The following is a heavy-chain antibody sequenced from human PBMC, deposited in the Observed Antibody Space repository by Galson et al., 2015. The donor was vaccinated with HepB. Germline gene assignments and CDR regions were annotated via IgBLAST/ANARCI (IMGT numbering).Heavy chain of an antibody. V-gene: IGHV3-30-3*01. Sequence: SLRLSCAASGFTFTRYAIHWVRQAPGKGLEWVAFISYDGSNKFYGEFVKGRFTISRDNSKNTVYVQMKRLKPEDTAVYYCARDMGKVTPNYFDYWGQGTLVTVSS. CDR1: GFTFTRYA. J-gene: IGHJ4*02. CDR3: ARDMGKVTPNYFDY. D-gene: IGHD2-21*02. CDR2: ISYDGSNK.